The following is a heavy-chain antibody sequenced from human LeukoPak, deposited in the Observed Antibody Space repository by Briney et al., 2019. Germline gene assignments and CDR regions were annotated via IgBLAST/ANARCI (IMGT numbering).Heavy chain of an antibody. Sequence: PSETLSLTCTVSGGSISNGDYYWSWIRQPPGKGLEWIGYISYSGSTYYNPSLKSRVTISVDTSKNQFSLNLSSVTAADTAVYYCARTYGEGGVRRYYFDYWGQGTLVTVSS. CDR1: GGSISNGDYY. CDR2: ISYSGST. CDR3: ARTYGEGGVRRYYFDY. D-gene: IGHD3-10*01. V-gene: IGHV4-30-4*08. J-gene: IGHJ4*02.